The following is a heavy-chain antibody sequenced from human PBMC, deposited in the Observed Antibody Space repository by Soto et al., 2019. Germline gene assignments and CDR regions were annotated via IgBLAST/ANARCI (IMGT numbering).Heavy chain of an antibody. V-gene: IGHV4-34*01. J-gene: IGHJ4*02. CDR2: ISHSGST. CDR1: DTSFSAYY. D-gene: IGHD3-10*01. CDR3: ARGRGSYTLFDY. Sequence: QLQLQHWGAGLLKPSETLSLTCAVSDTSFSAYYWSWIRQPPGKGLEWIGEISHSGSTNYNPSLESRVTISVDTSKNQFSLKLSSVTVADTAVYYCARGRGSYTLFDYWGQGTLVIVSS.